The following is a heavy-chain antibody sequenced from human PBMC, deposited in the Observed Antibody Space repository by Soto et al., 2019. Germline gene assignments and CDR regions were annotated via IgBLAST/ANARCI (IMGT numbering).Heavy chain of an antibody. Sequence: GGSLRLSCAASGFTFGSYAMRWVRQAPGKGLEWVSSINESGGNTYYADSVKGRFTISRDNSKNTLFLQMNSLRGEDTATYYCVRKVSYSIKVGFFGMDVWGQGTTVTVSS. J-gene: IGHJ6*02. CDR3: VRKVSYSIKVGFFGMDV. D-gene: IGHD6-13*01. V-gene: IGHV3-23*01. CDR2: INESGGNT. CDR1: GFTFGSYA.